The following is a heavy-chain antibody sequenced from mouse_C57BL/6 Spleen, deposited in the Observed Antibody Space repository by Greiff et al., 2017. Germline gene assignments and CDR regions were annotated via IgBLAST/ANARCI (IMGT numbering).Heavy chain of an antibody. CDR1: GYTFTSYW. V-gene: IGHV1-69*01. CDR2: IDHSDSYT. CDR3: ARRLRERARDY. Sequence: PLHPPGAALVMPGASVKLSCKASGYTFTSYWMHWVKQRPGQGLEWIGEIDHSDSYTNYNQKFKGKATLTVDKSSSTAYMQLSSLTSEDSAVYYCARRLRERARDYWGQGTSVTVSS. J-gene: IGHJ4*01. D-gene: IGHD2-12*01.